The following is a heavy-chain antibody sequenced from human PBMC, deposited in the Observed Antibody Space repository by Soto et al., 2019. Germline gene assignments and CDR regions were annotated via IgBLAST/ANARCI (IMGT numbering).Heavy chain of an antibody. V-gene: IGHV3-21*01. D-gene: IGHD3-10*01. CDR3: ARDAGTMVRGVGNYFDY. J-gene: IGHJ4*02. CDR1: GFTFSSYS. Sequence: GGSLRLSCAASGFTFSSYSMNWVRQAPGKGLEWVSSISSSSSYIYYADSVKGRFTISRDNAKNSLYLQMNSLRAEDTAVYYCARDAGTMVRGVGNYFDYWGQGTLVTVSS. CDR2: ISSSSSYI.